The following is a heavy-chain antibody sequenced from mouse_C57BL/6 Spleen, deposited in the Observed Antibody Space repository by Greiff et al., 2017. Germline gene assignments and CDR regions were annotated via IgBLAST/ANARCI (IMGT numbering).Heavy chain of an antibody. J-gene: IGHJ4*01. Sequence: EVQGVESGEGLVKPGGSLKLSCAASGFTFSSYAMSWARQTPEKRLEWVAYISSGGDYIYYADTVKGRFTISRDNARNTLYLQMSSLKSEDTAMYYCTRDEGTGSMDYWGQGTSVTVSS. CDR1: GFTFSSYA. CDR3: TRDEGTGSMDY. D-gene: IGHD4-1*01. V-gene: IGHV5-9-1*02. CDR2: ISSGGDYI.